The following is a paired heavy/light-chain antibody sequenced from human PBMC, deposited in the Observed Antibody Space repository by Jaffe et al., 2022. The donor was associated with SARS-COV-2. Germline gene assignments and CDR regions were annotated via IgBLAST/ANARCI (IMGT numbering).Heavy chain of an antibody. V-gene: IGHV4-39*01. CDR2: IFYTGST. Sequence: QLQLQESGPGLVKPSETLSLTCTVSGDSISSTNYYWGWIRQPPGRGLEWIGSIFYTGSTHYNPSLKSRITISADTSKNQFSLKLSSVTAADTAVYYCARMSEYIYGLLDYWGQGTLVTVSS. CDR1: GDSISSTNYY. J-gene: IGHJ4*02. CDR3: ARMSEYIYGLLDY. D-gene: IGHD5-18*01.
Light chain of an antibody. CDR2: EVN. V-gene: IGLV2-8*01. CDR3: SSYAGNNFYV. CDR1: SSDVGGYNY. Sequence: QSALTQPPSASGSPGQSVTISCTGTSSDVGGYNYVSWYKQYPGKAPKLMIYEVNKRPSGVPDRFSGSKSGNTASLTVSGLQAEDEADYYCSSYAGNNFYVFGTGTKVTVL. J-gene: IGLJ1*01.